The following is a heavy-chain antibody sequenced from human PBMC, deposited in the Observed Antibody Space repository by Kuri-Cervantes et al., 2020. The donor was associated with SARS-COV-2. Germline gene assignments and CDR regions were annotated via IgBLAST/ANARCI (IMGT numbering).Heavy chain of an antibody. CDR1: GGSVSSGSYY. CDR3: ASPPLEQLVEGGLEYFQH. D-gene: IGHD6-13*01. J-gene: IGHJ1*01. Sequence: SETLSLTCTLSGGSVSSGSYYWSWIRQPPGKGLEWIGEINHSGSTNYAPSLKSRVTISVNTSKNQFSMKLSSVTATDTAVYYSASPPLEQLVEGGLEYFQHWGQGTLVTVSS. V-gene: IGHV4-39*07. CDR2: INHSGST.